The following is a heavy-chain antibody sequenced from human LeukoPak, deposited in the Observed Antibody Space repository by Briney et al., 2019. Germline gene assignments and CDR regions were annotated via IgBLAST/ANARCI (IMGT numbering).Heavy chain of an antibody. D-gene: IGHD5-18*01. V-gene: IGHV3-9*01. J-gene: IGHJ4*02. CDR3: AKESTALGPPGSNHFDY. Sequence: PGGSLRLSCAASGFTFDDYAMHWVRQAPGKGLEWVSGISWNSGSIGYADSVKGRFTTSRDNAKNSLYLQMNSLRAEDTALYYCAKESTALGPPGSNHFDYRGQGTLGTVS. CDR1: GFTFDDYA. CDR2: ISWNSGSI.